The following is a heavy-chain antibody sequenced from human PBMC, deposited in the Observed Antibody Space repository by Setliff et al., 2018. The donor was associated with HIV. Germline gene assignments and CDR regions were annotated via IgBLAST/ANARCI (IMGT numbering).Heavy chain of an antibody. D-gene: IGHD3-10*01. J-gene: IGHJ6*02. CDR1: GFTFKNYA. CDR2: VGGGRFET. V-gene: IGHV3-23*01. CDR3: ARKLRPGHGVDV. Sequence: PGGSLRLSCVASGFTFKNYAMNWVRQAPGKGLEWVSHVGGGRFETYYADSVQGRFTVSRDDSKSAIYLQMNSLRAEDTAIYYCARKLRPGHGVDVWGQGTTVTVSS.